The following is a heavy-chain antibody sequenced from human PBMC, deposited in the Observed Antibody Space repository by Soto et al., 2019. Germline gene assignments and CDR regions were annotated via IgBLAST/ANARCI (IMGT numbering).Heavy chain of an antibody. V-gene: IGHV3-30-3*01. Sequence: PGGSLSLSCAASGFTFSSYAMHWVRQAPGKGLEWVAVISYDGSNKYYADSVKGRFTISRDNSKNTLYLQMNSLRAEDTAVYYCARGRLVGWEYYYYGMDVWGQGTTVTVSS. J-gene: IGHJ6*02. CDR2: ISYDGSNK. D-gene: IGHD6-19*01. CDR1: GFTFSSYA. CDR3: ARGRLVGWEYYYYGMDV.